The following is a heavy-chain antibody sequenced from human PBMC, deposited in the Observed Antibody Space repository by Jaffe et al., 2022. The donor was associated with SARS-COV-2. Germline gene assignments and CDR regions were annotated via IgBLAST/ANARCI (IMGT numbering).Heavy chain of an antibody. CDR1: GFTFSSYW. J-gene: IGHJ4*02. CDR2: IKQDGSEK. CDR3: ARVDTGVWWLHAIFDY. D-gene: IGHD5-12*01. Sequence: EVQLVESGGGLVQPGGSLRLSCAASGFTFSSYWMSWVRQAPGKGLEWVANIKQDGSEKYYVDSVKGRFTISRDNAKNSLYLQMNSLRAEDTAVYYCARVDTGVWWLHAIFDYWGQGTLVTVSS. V-gene: IGHV3-7*01.